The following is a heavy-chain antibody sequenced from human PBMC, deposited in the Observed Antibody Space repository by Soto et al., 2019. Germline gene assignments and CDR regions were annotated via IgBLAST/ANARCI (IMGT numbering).Heavy chain of an antibody. J-gene: IGHJ6*03. V-gene: IGHV1-8*01. Sequence: QVQLVQSGAEVKKPGASVKVSCKASGYTFTGYDINWVRQATGQGLEWMGWMNPNSGNTGYAQKFQGRVTMTRNTSISPAYLELSSLRSEDTAVYYCARGHRVLRSGLYSMDVWGEGTTVTVSS. CDR2: MNPNSGNT. CDR1: GYTFTGYD. D-gene: IGHD3-16*01. CDR3: ARGHRVLRSGLYSMDV.